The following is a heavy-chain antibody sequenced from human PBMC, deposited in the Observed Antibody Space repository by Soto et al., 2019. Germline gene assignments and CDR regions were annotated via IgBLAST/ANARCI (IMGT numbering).Heavy chain of an antibody. V-gene: IGHV4-39*01. D-gene: IGHD1-20*01. CDR3: ARHGGVITGRGIDYFDY. Sequence: QLQLQESGPGLVKPSETLSLTCTVSGGSISSSTYYWGWIRQPPGKGLEWIGSISNSGSTYYDPSLKGRVTISVDTSKSQFSLKLSSVTAADTAVYYCARHGGVITGRGIDYFDYWGQGTLVTVSS. J-gene: IGHJ4*02. CDR2: ISNSGST. CDR1: GGSISSSTYY.